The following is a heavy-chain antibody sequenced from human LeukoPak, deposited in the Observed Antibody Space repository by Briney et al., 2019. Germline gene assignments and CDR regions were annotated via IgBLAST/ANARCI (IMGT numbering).Heavy chain of an antibody. J-gene: IGHJ4*02. CDR2: INSDGSST. CDR1: GLTFSSYW. V-gene: IGHV3-74*01. CDR3: ARRSSGSPPYYFGY. D-gene: IGHD1-26*01. Sequence: GGSLRLSCAASGLTFSSYWMHWVRHAPGKGLVWVSRINSDGSSTSYADSVKGRFTISRDNAKNTLYLQMNSLRAEDTTVYYCARRSSGSPPYYFGYWGQGTLVTVSS.